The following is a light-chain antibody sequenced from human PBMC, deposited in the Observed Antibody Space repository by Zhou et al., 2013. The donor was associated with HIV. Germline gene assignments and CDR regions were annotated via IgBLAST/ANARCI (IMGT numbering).Light chain of an antibody. CDR1: QDITHY. J-gene: IGKJ1*01. CDR2: AAS. V-gene: IGKV1-6*01. CDR3: LQDYNYPRT. Sequence: QLTQSPSSLSASVGDRVTITCRASQDITHYLAWFQQKPGKAPTLLIYAASNLQTGVPSRFSASGTGTDFSLTISSLQPEDFATYYCLQDYNYPRTFGQGTKVEIK.